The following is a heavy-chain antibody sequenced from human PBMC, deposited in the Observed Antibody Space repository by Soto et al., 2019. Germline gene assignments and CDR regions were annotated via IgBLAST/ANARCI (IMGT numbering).Heavy chain of an antibody. CDR2: IIPIFGTA. V-gene: IGHV1-69*01. CDR3: ARDQDIVVVVAANYYYYYGMYV. Sequence: QVQLVQSGAEVKKPGSSVKVSCKASGGTFSSYAISWVRQAPGQGLEWMGGIIPIFGTANYAQKFQGRVTITADESTSTAYMELSSLRSEDTAVDYCARDQDIVVVVAANYYYYYGMYVWGQGTTVTVSS. D-gene: IGHD2-15*01. CDR1: GGTFSSYA. J-gene: IGHJ6*02.